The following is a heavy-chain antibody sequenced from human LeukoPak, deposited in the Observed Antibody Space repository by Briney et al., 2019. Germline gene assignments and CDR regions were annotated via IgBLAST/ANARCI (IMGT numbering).Heavy chain of an antibody. CDR3: ARGRGTMVRGVMENFDY. V-gene: IGHV1-2*02. Sequence: ASVKVSCKASGYTFTGYYMHWVRQAPGQGLEWMGWINPNSGGTNYAQKFQGRVTMTRDTSISTAYMELSRLRSDDTGVYYCARGRGTMVRGVMENFDYWGQGTLVTVSS. J-gene: IGHJ4*02. CDR2: INPNSGGT. D-gene: IGHD3-10*01. CDR1: GYTFTGYY.